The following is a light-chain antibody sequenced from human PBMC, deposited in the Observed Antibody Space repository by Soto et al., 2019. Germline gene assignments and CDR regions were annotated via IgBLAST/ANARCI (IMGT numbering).Light chain of an antibody. Sequence: QSVLTQAASVSGSPGQSITLSCTGTSSDVTGCNYVSWYQQFPGKVPKLLIYYVSNRPSGVSNRFSGSKSGNTASLTISGLQAEDEADYFCSSSASGSLYVFGTGTKVTVL. CDR2: YVS. J-gene: IGLJ1*01. CDR1: SSDVTGCNY. CDR3: SSSASGSLYV. V-gene: IGLV2-14*01.